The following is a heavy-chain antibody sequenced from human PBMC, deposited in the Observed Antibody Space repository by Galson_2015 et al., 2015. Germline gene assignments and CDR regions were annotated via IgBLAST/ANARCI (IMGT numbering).Heavy chain of an antibody. CDR2: ISKSSDTT. CDR3: ARVRSSGYYVADY. J-gene: IGHJ4*02. D-gene: IGHD3-22*01. Sequence: SLRLSCAASGFTFSSYSVNWVRQAPGKGLEWVSYISKSSDTTYADSVKGRFTISRDNAKNSLYLQINSLRAEDTAVYYCARVRSSGYYVADYWGQGTLVTVSS. CDR1: GFTFSSYS. V-gene: IGHV3-48*01.